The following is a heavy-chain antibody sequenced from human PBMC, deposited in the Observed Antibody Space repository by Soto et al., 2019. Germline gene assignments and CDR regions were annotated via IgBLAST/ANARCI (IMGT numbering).Heavy chain of an antibody. V-gene: IGHV4-39*01. D-gene: IGHD3-9*01. CDR1: GGSISSSSYY. CDR2: RYYSGSA. Sequence: QLQLQESGPGLVKPSETLSLTCTVSGGSISSSSYYWGWIRQPPGKGLEWIGSRYYSGSAYDKPSLKGRVPISVQTSKNQFTLTLSTVTAADTAGYHCEHPTIAFYHGFDHWGQGNLVTVSS. J-gene: IGHJ5*02. CDR3: EHPTIAFYHGFDH.